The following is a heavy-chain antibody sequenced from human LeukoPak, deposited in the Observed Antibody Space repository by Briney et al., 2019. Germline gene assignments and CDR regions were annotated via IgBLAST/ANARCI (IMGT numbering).Heavy chain of an antibody. J-gene: IGHJ4*02. CDR3: AKGYYDSHRGFFEY. Sequence: QPGGCLRLSCKASGFTLHNYAMTWVRQAPGKGLDWVSTVSGTGTSTFYADSVKVRATISRDNSKNMLYLQMSSLRAEDTAMYYCAKGYYDSHRGFFEYWGLGTLVTVSS. D-gene: IGHD3-3*01. V-gene: IGHV3-23*01. CDR2: VSGTGTST. CDR1: GFTLHNYA.